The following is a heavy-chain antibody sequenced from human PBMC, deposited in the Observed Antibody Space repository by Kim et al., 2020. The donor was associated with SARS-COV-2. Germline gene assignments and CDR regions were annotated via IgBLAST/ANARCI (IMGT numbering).Heavy chain of an antibody. Sequence: GGSLRLSCAASGFTFSSYAMSWVRQAPGKGLEWVSAISGSGGSTYYADSVKGRFTISRDNSKNTLYLQMNSLRAEDTTVYYCAQSQGGQWPSTTIFDYYYYYMDVWGKGTTVTVSS. J-gene: IGHJ6*03. V-gene: IGHV3-23*01. CDR3: AQSQGGQWPSTTIFDYYYYYMDV. CDR2: ISGSGGST. D-gene: IGHD6-19*01. CDR1: GFTFSSYA.